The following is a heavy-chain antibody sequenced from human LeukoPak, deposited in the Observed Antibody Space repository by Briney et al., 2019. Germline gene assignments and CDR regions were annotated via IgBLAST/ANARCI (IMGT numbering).Heavy chain of an antibody. J-gene: IGHJ6*02. CDR2: ISSSGSTI. CDR1: GFTFSDYY. Sequence: GGSLRLSCAASGFTFSDYYMSWIRQAPGKGLEWVSYISSSGSTIYYADSVKGRFTISRDNAKNSLYLQMNSLRAEDTAVYYCARSGDGYNPYYYYYGMDVWGQGTTVTVSS. V-gene: IGHV3-11*04. D-gene: IGHD5-24*01. CDR3: ARSGDGYNPYYYYYGMDV.